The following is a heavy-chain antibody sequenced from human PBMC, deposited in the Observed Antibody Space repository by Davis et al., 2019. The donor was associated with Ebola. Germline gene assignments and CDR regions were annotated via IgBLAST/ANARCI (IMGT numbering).Heavy chain of an antibody. CDR1: GYSFTSYW. Sequence: PGGSLRLSCKGSGYSFTSYWIGWVRQMPGKGLEWMGIIYPGDSDTRYSPSFQGQVTISADKSISTAYLQWSSLKASDTAMYYCARVIYYYDSSGYGNHYFDYWGQGTLVTVSS. D-gene: IGHD3-22*01. CDR2: IYPGDSDT. CDR3: ARVIYYYDSSGYGNHYFDY. V-gene: IGHV5-51*01. J-gene: IGHJ4*02.